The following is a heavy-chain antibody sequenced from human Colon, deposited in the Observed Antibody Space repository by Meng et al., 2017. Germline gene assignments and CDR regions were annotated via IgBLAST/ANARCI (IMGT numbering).Heavy chain of an antibody. J-gene: IGHJ4*02. CDR2: ISQSGTT. Sequence: QVQRVESGPGLVKPWGTLSLTCAASSGSISSSNWWSWVRQPPGKGLEWIGEISQSGTTYYNPSLKSRVTITGDWSKNQFSLNLNSVTAADTALYYCVRQGMTSYSWGYWGQGTLVTVSS. CDR1: SGSISSSNW. CDR3: VRQGMTSYSWGY. D-gene: IGHD3-9*01. V-gene: IGHV4-4*02.